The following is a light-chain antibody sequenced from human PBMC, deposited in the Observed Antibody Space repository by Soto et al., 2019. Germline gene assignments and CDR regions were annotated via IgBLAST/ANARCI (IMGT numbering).Light chain of an antibody. CDR2: EGS. Sequence: QSVLTQPASVSGSPGQSITISCTGTSSDVGTYNLVSWYQQHPGKAPKLMIYEGSKRPSGVSNRLSGSKSGNTASLTISGLQAEDEADYYCCSYAGSSTWVFGGGTK. V-gene: IGLV2-23*01. J-gene: IGLJ2*01. CDR3: CSYAGSSTWV. CDR1: SSDVGTYNL.